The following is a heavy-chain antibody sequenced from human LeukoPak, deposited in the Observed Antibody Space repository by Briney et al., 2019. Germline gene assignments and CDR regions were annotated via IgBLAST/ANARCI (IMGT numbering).Heavy chain of an antibody. J-gene: IGHJ4*02. CDR2: ISAYNGNT. CDR3: ARRGIAAAGTRAEEDFDY. Sequence: ASVKVSCKASGYTFTSNGISWVRQAPGQGLEWMGWISAYNGNTNYAQKLQGRVTMTTDTSTSTAYMELRSLRSDDTAVYYCARRGIAAAGTRAEEDFDYWGQGTLVTVSS. CDR1: GYTFTSNG. D-gene: IGHD6-13*01. V-gene: IGHV1-18*01.